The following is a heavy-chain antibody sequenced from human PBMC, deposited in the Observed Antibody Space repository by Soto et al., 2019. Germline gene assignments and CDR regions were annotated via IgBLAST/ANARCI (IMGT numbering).Heavy chain of an antibody. J-gene: IGHJ6*02. CDR2: FDPEDGET. V-gene: IGHV1-24*01. D-gene: IGHD3-10*01. Sequence: ASVKVSCTVSGYTLTELSMHWVRQAPGKGLGWMGGFDPEDGETIYAQKFQGRVTMTEDTSTDTAYMELSSLRSEDTAVYYCATARRYYYGSGSYYNSHGMDVWGQGTTVTVSS. CDR1: GYTLTELS. CDR3: ATARRYYYGSGSYYNSHGMDV.